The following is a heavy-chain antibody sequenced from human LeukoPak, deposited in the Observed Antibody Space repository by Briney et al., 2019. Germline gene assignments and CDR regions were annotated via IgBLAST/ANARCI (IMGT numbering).Heavy chain of an antibody. CDR3: AKDGKAIVVVPAAISFYFDY. V-gene: IGHV3-23*01. D-gene: IGHD2-2*02. J-gene: IGHJ4*02. Sequence: GGSLRLSCAASGFTFSSYAMSWVRQAPGKGLEWVSAISGSGGSTYYADSVKGRFTISRDNSKNTLYLQMNSLRAEDTAVYYCAKDGKAIVVVPAAISFYFDYWGQGTLVTVSS. CDR1: GFTFSSYA. CDR2: ISGSGGST.